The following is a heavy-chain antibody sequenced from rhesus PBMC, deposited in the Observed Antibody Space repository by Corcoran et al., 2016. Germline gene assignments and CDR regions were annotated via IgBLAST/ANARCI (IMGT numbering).Heavy chain of an antibody. V-gene: IGHV4-93*02. CDR3: ARLFGNYNWYIDL. CDR1: GGSVSRSNW. J-gene: IGHJ2*01. D-gene: IGHD4-35*01. CDR2: IHGSEGST. Sequence: QVQLQESGPAVVKPSETLSLTCAVSGGSVSRSNWWIWNRQSPGKGLDFIGVIHGSEGSTEDNPSLKSRVTFSIDTSKNHFSLKLSSVTAADTAVYYCARLFGNYNWYIDLWGPGTPITVSS.